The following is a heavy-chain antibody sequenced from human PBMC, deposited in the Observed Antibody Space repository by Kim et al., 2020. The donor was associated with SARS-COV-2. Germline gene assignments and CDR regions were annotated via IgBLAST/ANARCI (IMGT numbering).Heavy chain of an antibody. J-gene: IGHJ4*02. Sequence: ASVKVSCKASGYTFTSYAMHWVRQAPGQRLEWMGWINAGNGNTKYSQKFQGRVTITRDTSASTAYMELSSLRSEDTAVYYCARDQGPGADPFDYWGQGTLVTVSS. V-gene: IGHV1-3*01. D-gene: IGHD2-8*02. CDR2: INAGNGNT. CDR3: ARDQGPGADPFDY. CDR1: GYTFTSYA.